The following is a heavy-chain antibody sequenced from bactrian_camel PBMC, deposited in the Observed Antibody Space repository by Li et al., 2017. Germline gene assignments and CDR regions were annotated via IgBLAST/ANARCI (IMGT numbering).Heavy chain of an antibody. CDR3: AAGRRMLTCVWNY. CDR1: GYTSDHYC. V-gene: IGHV3S63*01. Sequence: QVQLVESGGGSVQAGGSLTLSCKATGYTSDHYCMAWFRQTPGKQREGVAAIRTDLVSTYYADSAEGRFTISRDNDKMIVYLQMNNLQTEDTAVYTCAAGRRMLTCVWNYWGQGTQVTVS. J-gene: IGHJ4*01. CDR2: IRTDLVST. D-gene: IGHD1*01.